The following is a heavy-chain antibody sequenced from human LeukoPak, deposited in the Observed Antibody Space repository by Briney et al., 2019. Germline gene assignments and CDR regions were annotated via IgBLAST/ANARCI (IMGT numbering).Heavy chain of an antibody. CDR3: ASVGGFGEPK. J-gene: IGHJ4*02. CDR2: ISSSSSYT. Sequence: GGSLRLSCAASGFTFSDYYMSWIRQAPGKGLEWVSYISSSSSYTNYADSEKGRFTISRDNAKNSLYLQMNSLRAEDTAVYYCASVGGFGEPKWGQGTLVTVSS. V-gene: IGHV3-11*06. D-gene: IGHD3-10*01. CDR1: GFTFSDYY.